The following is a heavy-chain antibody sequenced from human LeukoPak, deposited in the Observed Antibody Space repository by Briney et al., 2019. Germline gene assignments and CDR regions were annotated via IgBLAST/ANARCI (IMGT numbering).Heavy chain of an antibody. D-gene: IGHD6-19*01. CDR2: IHPNSGGT. CDR1: GYTFTDYY. J-gene: IGHJ1*01. CDR3: ARLAAVPG. V-gene: IGHV1-2*02. Sequence: GASVKVSCKASGYTFTDYYLHWVRQAPGQGLEWMGWIHPNSGGTNYAQKFQGRVAMTRDTSISIAYMELSSLRSDDTAVYYCARLAAVPGWGQGTLVTVSS.